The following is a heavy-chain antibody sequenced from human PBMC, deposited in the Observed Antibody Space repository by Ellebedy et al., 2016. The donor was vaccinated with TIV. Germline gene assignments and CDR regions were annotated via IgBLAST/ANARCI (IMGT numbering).Heavy chain of an antibody. CDR3: ARDRRGSYDS. J-gene: IGHJ4*02. Sequence: MPSETLSLTCTVSSASISTSYWSWIRQTPEKGLQWIGYISNTGMTNYNPSLQSRVTISVDTSRNQFSLKLTSVTAADTAVYYCARDRRGSYDSWGQGTLITVSS. CDR1: SASISTSY. CDR2: ISNTGMT. V-gene: IGHV4-59*01. D-gene: IGHD3-10*01.